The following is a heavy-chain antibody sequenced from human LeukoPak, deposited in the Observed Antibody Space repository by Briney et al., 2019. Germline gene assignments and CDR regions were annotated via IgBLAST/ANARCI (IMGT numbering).Heavy chain of an antibody. CDR3: ARAVGAHEPWNFDY. CDR2: IYYSGST. Sequence: SETLSLTCTVSGGSISSGSYYWRWIRQPPGKGLEWIGYIYYSGSTNYNPSLKSRVTISVDTSKNQFSPKLSSVTAADTAVYYCARAVGAHEPWNFDYWGQGTLVTVSS. J-gene: IGHJ4*02. CDR1: GGSISSGSYY. V-gene: IGHV4-61*01. D-gene: IGHD1-26*01.